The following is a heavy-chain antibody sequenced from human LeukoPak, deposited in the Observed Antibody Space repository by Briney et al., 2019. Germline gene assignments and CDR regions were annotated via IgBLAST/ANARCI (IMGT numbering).Heavy chain of an antibody. CDR2: IIPIFGTA. CDR1: GGTFSSYA. D-gene: IGHD5-18*01. V-gene: IGHV1-69*13. J-gene: IGHJ4*02. CDR3: ARLTAMVTDFDY. Sequence: SVKVSCKASGGTFSSYAISWVRQAPGQGLEWMGGIIPIFGTANYAQKFQGRVTITADESTSTAYMELSSLRSEDTAVYYCARLTAMVTDFDYWGQGTLVTVSS.